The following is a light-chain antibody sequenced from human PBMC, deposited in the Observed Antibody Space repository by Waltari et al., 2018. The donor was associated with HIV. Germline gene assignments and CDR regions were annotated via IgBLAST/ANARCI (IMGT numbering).Light chain of an antibody. J-gene: IGKJ4*01. CDR1: QNIYSY. V-gene: IGKV1-9*01. CDR3: QQVNGDPLP. Sequence: DIQLTQSPSFLSASVGDRVTIPCRASQNIYSYLAWYQQKPRTAPQVLISATSTLQSGVPSRFSGSGSGTESALTITNLQPDDYPTYYCQQVNGDPLPFGGGTKVEIK. CDR2: ATS.